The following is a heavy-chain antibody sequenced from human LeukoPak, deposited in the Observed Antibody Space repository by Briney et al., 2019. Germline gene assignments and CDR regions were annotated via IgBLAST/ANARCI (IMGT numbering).Heavy chain of an antibody. CDR1: GGTFSSSA. CDR3: ARSRRVRYCSSTSCYAGYFDY. V-gene: IGHV1-69*01. Sequence: GASVKVSCKTSGGTFSSSAINWIRQAPGQGLEWMGGIIPIFGTANYAQKFQGRVTITADESTSTAYMQLSSLTSDDTAVYYCARSRRVRYCSSTSCYAGYFDYWGQGTLATVSS. D-gene: IGHD2-2*01. J-gene: IGHJ4*02. CDR2: IIPIFGTA.